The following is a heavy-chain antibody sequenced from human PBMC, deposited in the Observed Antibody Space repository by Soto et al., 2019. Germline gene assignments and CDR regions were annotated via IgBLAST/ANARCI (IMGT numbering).Heavy chain of an antibody. J-gene: IGHJ3*02. CDR3: ARLAPRDGDPKTVRAFDI. D-gene: IGHD1-1*01. Sequence: QVQLQESGPGLVKPSETLSLTCTVSGGSITSFFWSWIRQPPGKGLEWIAYISSSGSTKYNPSLKSRVTISLDTSKNQFSPRSISVTAADTAVYYCARLAPRDGDPKTVRAFDIWGQGTMVTVSS. CDR2: ISSSGST. CDR1: GGSITSFF. V-gene: IGHV4-59*01.